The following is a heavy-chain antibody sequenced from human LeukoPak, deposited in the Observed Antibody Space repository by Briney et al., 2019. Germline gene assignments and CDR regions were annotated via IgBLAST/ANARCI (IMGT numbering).Heavy chain of an antibody. Sequence: ASVKVSCKASGYTFTAYYMHWVRQAPGQGPEWMGGINPNSGGTDFAQNFQGRVTMTRDTSISTAYMELRRLTSDDTAVYCCATSGFSTGIAAAGTLLWGQGTLVTVSS. D-gene: IGHD6-13*01. CDR3: ATSGFSTGIAAAGTLL. J-gene: IGHJ4*02. CDR1: GYTFTAYY. V-gene: IGHV1-2*02. CDR2: INPNSGGT.